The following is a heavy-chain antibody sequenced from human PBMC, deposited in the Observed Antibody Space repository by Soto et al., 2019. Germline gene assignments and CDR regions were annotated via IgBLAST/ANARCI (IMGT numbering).Heavy chain of an antibody. CDR3: ARDPGYCSSTSCYPDWFDP. CDR2: ISAYNGNT. CDR1: GYTFTSYG. J-gene: IGHJ5*02. D-gene: IGHD2-2*01. Sequence: ASVKVSCKASGYTFTSYGISWVRQAPGQGLEWMGWISAYNGNTNYAQKLQGRVTMTTDTSTSTAYMELRSLRSDDTAVYYCARDPGYCSSTSCYPDWFDPWGQGTLVTV. V-gene: IGHV1-18*04.